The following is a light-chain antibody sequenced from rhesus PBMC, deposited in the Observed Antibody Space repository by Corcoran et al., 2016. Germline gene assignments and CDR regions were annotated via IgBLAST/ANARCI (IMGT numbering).Light chain of an antibody. Sequence: DIQMTQSPSSLSASVGDRVTITCRASQGISCYLNWDQKKPGQAPNLLFHYANRFERGVPSKLRISVSGTEFPLTISSPQPEDFATYYCQQYNSLLTFGGGTKVEIK. CDR3: QQYNSLLT. V-gene: IGKV1-32*01. CDR1: QGISCY. CDR2: YAN. J-gene: IGKJ4*01.